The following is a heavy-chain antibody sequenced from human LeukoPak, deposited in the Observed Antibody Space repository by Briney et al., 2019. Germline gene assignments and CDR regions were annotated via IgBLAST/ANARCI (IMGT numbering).Heavy chain of an antibody. CDR1: GFTFSSYS. Sequence: GGSLRLSCAASGFTFSSYSMNWVRQAPGKGLEWVSSISSSSSYIYYADSVEGRFTISRDNAKNSLYLQMNSLRAEDTAVYYCARYYYDSSGQRDYFDYWGQGTLVTVSS. J-gene: IGHJ4*02. D-gene: IGHD3-22*01. CDR2: ISSSSSYI. CDR3: ARYYYDSSGQRDYFDY. V-gene: IGHV3-21*01.